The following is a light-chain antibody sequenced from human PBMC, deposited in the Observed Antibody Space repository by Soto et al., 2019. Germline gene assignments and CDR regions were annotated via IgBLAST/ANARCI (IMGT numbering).Light chain of an antibody. CDR1: QDIGSV. CDR2: GAS. Sequence: AIRMTQSPSSLSASTGDTVTITCRASQDIGSVLAWYQQKPGTAPKVLISGASNLHGGVPSRFSGSGSRTDFTLTISSLQPEDFATYYCQQSYSRVTFGQGTKVDVK. CDR3: QQSYSRVT. V-gene: IGKV1-8*01. J-gene: IGKJ1*01.